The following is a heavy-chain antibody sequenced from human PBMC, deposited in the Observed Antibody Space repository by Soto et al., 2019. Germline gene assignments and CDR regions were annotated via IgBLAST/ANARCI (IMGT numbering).Heavy chain of an antibody. J-gene: IGHJ4*02. D-gene: IGHD3-16*01. Sequence: GGSLRLSCAASGFTISSRDNHAMSWVRQAPGKGPEWISTISSDGSNRHYADSVLGRFTISRDSSRNTVNLLMNYLSAEDTGVYFCARDIGFDYVNWGQGTLVTVSS. CDR1: GFTISSRDNHA. V-gene: IGHV3-23*01. CDR2: ISSDGSNR. CDR3: ARDIGFDYVN.